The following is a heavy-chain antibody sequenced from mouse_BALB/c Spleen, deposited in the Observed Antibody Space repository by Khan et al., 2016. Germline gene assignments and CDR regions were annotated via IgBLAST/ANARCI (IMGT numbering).Heavy chain of an antibody. D-gene: IGHD1-1*01. CDR2: ISSCGNT. CDR1: GFTFSSYA. CDR3: TRGGTRVVDYFDY. Sequence: EVELVESGGGLVKPGGSLRLSCAASGFTFSSYAMSWVRQTPEKRLEWVASISSCGNTFYPASFKGRFSISRDKARNLRYVQMSSLRSEDTAMYSCTRGGTRVVDYFDYWGQGTTLTVSS. J-gene: IGHJ2*01. V-gene: IGHV5-6-5*01.